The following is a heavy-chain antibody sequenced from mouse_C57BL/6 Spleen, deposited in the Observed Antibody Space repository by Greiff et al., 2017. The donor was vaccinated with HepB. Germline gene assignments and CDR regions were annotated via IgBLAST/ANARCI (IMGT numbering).Heavy chain of an antibody. V-gene: IGHV1-81*01. Sequence: VQLQQSGAELARPGASVKLSCKASGYTFTSYGISWVKQRTGQGLEWIGEIYPRSGNTYYNEKFKGKATLTADKSSSTAYMELRSLTSEDSAVDFCARGDSSGPFAYWGQGTLVTVSA. CDR2: IYPRSGNT. CDR1: GYTFTSYG. CDR3: ARGDSSGPFAY. D-gene: IGHD3-2*02. J-gene: IGHJ3*01.